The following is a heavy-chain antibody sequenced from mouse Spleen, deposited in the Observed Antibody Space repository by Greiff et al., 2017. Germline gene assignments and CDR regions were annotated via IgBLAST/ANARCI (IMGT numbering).Heavy chain of an antibody. D-gene: IGHD1-1*01. CDR1: GYAFSSSW. Sequence: VQLQESGPELVKPGASVKISCKASGYAFSSSWMNWVKQRPGKGLEWIGRIYPGDGDTNYNGKFKGKATLTADKSSSTAYMQLSSLTSEDSAVYFCARYYYGSSPHYFDYWGQGTTLTVSS. J-gene: IGHJ2*01. CDR3: ARYYYGSSPHYFDY. CDR2: IYPGDGDT. V-gene: IGHV1-82*01.